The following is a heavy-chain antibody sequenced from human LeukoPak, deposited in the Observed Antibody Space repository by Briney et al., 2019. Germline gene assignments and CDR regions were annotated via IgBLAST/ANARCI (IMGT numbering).Heavy chain of an antibody. Sequence: ASVKVSCKASGYTFTSYYMHWVRQAPGQGLEWMGIINPSGGSTSYAQKFQGRVTMTRDTSTSTVYMELSSLRSEDTAVYYCARDPSIAAAGRGAFDIWGQGTMVTVSS. J-gene: IGHJ3*02. CDR3: ARDPSIAAAGRGAFDI. D-gene: IGHD6-13*01. V-gene: IGHV1-46*01. CDR1: GYTFTSYY. CDR2: INPSGGST.